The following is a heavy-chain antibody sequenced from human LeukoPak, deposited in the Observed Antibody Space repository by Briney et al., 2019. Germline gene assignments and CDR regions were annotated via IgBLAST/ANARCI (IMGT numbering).Heavy chain of an antibody. D-gene: IGHD6-13*01. CDR2: ISAYNGNT. CDR3: ARVCSWSRRCAFDI. V-gene: IGHV1-18*01. CDR1: GYTFTSYG. Sequence: GASVKVSCKASGYTFTSYGISWVRQAPGQGVEWMGWISAYNGNTNYAQKLQGRVTMTADTSTSTAYMELRSLRSDDTAVYYCARVCSWSRRCAFDIWGQGTMVTVSS. J-gene: IGHJ3*02.